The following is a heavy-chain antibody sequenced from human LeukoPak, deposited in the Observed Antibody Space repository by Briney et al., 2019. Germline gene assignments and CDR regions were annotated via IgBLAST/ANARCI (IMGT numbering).Heavy chain of an antibody. CDR1: GITFSSFG. CDR3: ARDAGVAGTLSY. CDR2: IWFDGSNE. J-gene: IGHJ4*02. V-gene: IGHV3-33*01. Sequence: GGSLRLSCVASGITFSSFGMHWVRQAPGKGLEWVAFIWFDGSNEYYTDSVKGRFTISRDNSKKTLYLQMNSLRAEDTAVYYCARDAGVAGTLSYWGQGTLVTVSS. D-gene: IGHD6-19*01.